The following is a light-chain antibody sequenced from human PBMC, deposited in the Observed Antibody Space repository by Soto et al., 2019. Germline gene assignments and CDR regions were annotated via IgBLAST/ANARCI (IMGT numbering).Light chain of an antibody. Sequence: DIQMTQSPSSLSASVGDRVTITCRANQGISNFLAWYQQKPGQVPKLLMYAASTLHSGVPSRFSGSRSGTDFTLTISSLQPEDVATYYCQRYNSAPQTCGQGTKVEIK. J-gene: IGKJ1*01. V-gene: IGKV1-27*01. CDR1: QGISNF. CDR3: QRYNSAPQT. CDR2: AAS.